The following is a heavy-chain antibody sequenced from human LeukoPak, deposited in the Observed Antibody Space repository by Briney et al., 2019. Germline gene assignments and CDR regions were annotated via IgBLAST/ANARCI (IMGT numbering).Heavy chain of an antibody. CDR3: ARDRDDSSAYYYGRVLEY. D-gene: IGHD3-22*01. V-gene: IGHV1-69*13. CDR1: GGTFSRYA. CDR2: IIPMYGTT. J-gene: IGHJ4*02. Sequence: SVKVSCKASGGTFSRYAISWVRQAPGQGLEWMGGIIPMYGTTNYAQKFQGRVTITADESTSTAYMELSSLRSEDTALYYCARDRDDSSAYYYGRVLEYWGQGTLVTVSS.